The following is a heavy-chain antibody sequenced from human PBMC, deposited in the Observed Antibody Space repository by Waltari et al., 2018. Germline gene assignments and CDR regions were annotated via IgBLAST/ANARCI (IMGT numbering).Heavy chain of an antibody. J-gene: IGHJ4*02. CDR1: GFSISSGHY. Sequence: QVQLQESGPRLVKPSETLSLTRGVSGFSISSGHYWGWIPQPSGKGLEWVGRIYHDGSTYYNPSPKGRVTMSVDTSKNQFSLRLTSVTAADTAVYFCARDGRDAFDYWGRGILVTVSS. CDR2: IYHDGST. V-gene: IGHV4-38-2*02. CDR3: ARDGRDAFDY.